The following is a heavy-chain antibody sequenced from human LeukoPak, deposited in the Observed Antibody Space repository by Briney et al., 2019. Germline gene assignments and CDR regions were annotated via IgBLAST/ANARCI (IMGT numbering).Heavy chain of an antibody. J-gene: IGHJ4*02. Sequence: SETLSLTSTVSGGSISSYYWSWIRQPPGKGLEWIGYINYSRRTNYNPSLKSRVTISVDTTNKQFSLKLSPVTAADTADYYSTRDRVSGAGKYYFEYWGQRTLVTVSS. D-gene: IGHD3-10*01. CDR3: TRDRVSGAGKYYFEY. V-gene: IGHV4-59*01. CDR1: GGSISSYY. CDR2: INYSRRT.